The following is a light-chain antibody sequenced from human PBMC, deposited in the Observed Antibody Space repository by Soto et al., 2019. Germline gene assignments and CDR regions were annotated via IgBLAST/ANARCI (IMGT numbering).Light chain of an antibody. Sequence: EIVMPQSPATLSESPGERATLSCLASQSVSSNLAWDQQNPGQAPRLLIYGASTRATGIPGVFSGSGSGTEFTLTISSLQSEDFAVYYCQQYNNWPWTFGQGTKVDI. CDR2: GAS. CDR1: QSVSSN. CDR3: QQYNNWPWT. V-gene: IGKV3-15*01. J-gene: IGKJ1*01.